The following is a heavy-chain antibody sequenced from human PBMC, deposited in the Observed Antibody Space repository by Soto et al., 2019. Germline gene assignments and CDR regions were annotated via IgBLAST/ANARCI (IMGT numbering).Heavy chain of an antibody. D-gene: IGHD3-9*01. CDR3: TRVHTTGPVIPDY. CDR1: GVPFGDYA. V-gene: IGHV3-49*03. J-gene: IGHJ4*02. Sequence: GGSLSLSCTTSGVPFGDYAMTWFRQAPGKGLEWVGFIRSKVYGGTTEYAASVKGRFTISRDDSKSIAYLQMNSLKTEDTAVYYCTRVHTTGPVIPDYWGQGTLVTVSS. CDR2: IRSKVYGGTT.